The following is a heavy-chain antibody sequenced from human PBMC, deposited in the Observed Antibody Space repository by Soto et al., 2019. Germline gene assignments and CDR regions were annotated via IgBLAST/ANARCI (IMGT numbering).Heavy chain of an antibody. CDR3: ARHRRDTAMAGLFDY. CDR1: GGSISSYY. V-gene: IGHV4-59*08. J-gene: IGHJ4*02. D-gene: IGHD5-18*01. CDR2: IYYSGST. Sequence: PSETLSLTCTVSGGSISSYYWSWIRQPPGKGLEWIGYIYYSGSTNYNPSLRSRVTISVDTSKNQFSLKLSSVTAADTAVYYCARHRRDTAMAGLFDYWGQGTLVTVS.